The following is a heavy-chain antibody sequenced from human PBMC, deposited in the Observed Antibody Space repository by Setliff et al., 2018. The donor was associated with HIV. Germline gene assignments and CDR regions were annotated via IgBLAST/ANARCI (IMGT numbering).Heavy chain of an antibody. CDR1: GGSISRGSYS. D-gene: IGHD5-12*01. Sequence: SETLSLTCTVSGGSISRGSYSWGWIRQTPGKGLEWIGRFYTSGSTNYNPSLKSRVTMSVDTSKNQFSLKVRYVTAADTAIYYCAREIWGQVAHVPYGMDVWGQGTTVTVSS. J-gene: IGHJ6*02. CDR3: AREIWGQVAHVPYGMDV. V-gene: IGHV4-61*02. CDR2: FYTSGST.